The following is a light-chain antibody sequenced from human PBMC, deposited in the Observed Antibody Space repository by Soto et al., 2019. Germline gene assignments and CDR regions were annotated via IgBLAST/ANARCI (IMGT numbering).Light chain of an antibody. Sequence: QAVVTQEPSLTVSPGGTVTLTCGSSTGAVTSGHYPYWFQQKPGHAPRTLIYDTRNKHSWTPARFSGSLLGGKAALTLSGAQPEDEAEYYCLLSYSETRHVVFGGGTKVTVL. CDR1: TGAVTSGHY. CDR2: DTR. CDR3: LLSYSETRHVV. V-gene: IGLV7-46*01. J-gene: IGLJ2*01.